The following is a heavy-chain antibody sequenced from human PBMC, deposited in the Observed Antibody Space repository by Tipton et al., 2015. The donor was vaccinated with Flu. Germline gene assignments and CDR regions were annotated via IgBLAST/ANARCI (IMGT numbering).Heavy chain of an antibody. CDR1: GDSVSSIDAA. D-gene: IGHD2-21*02. J-gene: IGHJ3*01. Sequence: GLVKPSQTLSLTCAISGDSVSSIDAAWSWIRQSPSRGLEWLGRTYYRSEWKYDFARSVRSRITINPDTSKNQFSLQLNAVTPEDAAVYYCAREGVTGITWKNAFDFWGQGTMVTVSS. V-gene: IGHV6-1*01. CDR2: TYYRSEWKY. CDR3: AREGVTGITWKNAFDF.